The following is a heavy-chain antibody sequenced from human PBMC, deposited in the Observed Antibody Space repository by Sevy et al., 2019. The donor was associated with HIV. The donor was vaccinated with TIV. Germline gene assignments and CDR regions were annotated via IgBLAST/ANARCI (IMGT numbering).Heavy chain of an antibody. CDR1: GFTFSSYD. CDR3: TRNGGAFDNGFDP. D-gene: IGHD2-8*01. V-gene: IGHV3-48*03. J-gene: IGHJ5*02. CDR2: ISSGGSSI. Sequence: GGSLRLSCTASGFTFSSYDMNWVRQAPGKGLEWVSKISSGGSSIYYADSVKGRFTISRANAKNSLNLQMNSLGAEDTAVYYCTRNGGAFDNGFDPWGQGTLVTVSS.